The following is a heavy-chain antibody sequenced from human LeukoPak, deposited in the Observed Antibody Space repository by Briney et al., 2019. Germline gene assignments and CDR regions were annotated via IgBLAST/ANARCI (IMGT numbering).Heavy chain of an antibody. V-gene: IGHV3-43*01. CDR1: GFTFDDYT. CDR2: ISWDGGIT. J-gene: IGHJ4*02. D-gene: IGHD6-19*01. CDR3: AKDLSTSGWIIDY. Sequence: GGSLRLSCAASGFTFDDYTMHWVRQEPGKGLEWVSLISWDGGITSYADSVKGRFTISRDNSKNSLYLQMNSLRREDTALYYCAKDLSTSGWIIDYWGQGTLVTVSS.